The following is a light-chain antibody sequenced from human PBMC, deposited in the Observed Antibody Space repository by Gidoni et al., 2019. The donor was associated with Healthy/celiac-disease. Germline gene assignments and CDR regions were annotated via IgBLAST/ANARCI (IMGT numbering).Light chain of an antibody. V-gene: IGLV2-14*03. Sequence: QSALTQPASVSGSPGQSITISCTGTSSDVGGYNYVSWYQQHPGKAPNLMNYDVSNRPSGVSNRFSLQAEDEADDYCSSYTSSSRGVFGGGTKLTVL. CDR3: SSYTSSSRGV. CDR2: DVS. CDR1: SSDVGGYNY. J-gene: IGLJ3*02.